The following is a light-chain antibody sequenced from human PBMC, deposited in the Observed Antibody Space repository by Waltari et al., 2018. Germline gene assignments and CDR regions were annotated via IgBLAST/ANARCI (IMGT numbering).Light chain of an antibody. J-gene: IGLJ3*02. CDR2: DVS. CDR1: SSDVGGYTY. CDR3: CSYAGSSTSV. Sequence: QSALTQPAPVSGSPGQSITISCTGTSSDVGGYTYVSWYQQHPGKAPKLMIYDVSKRPSGVSNRFSGSKSGNTASLTISGLQAEDEADYYCCSYAGSSTSVFGGGTKLTVL. V-gene: IGLV2-23*02.